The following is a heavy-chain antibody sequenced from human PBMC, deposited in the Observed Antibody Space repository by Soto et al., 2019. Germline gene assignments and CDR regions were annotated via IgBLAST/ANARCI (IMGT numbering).Heavy chain of an antibody. CDR2: INQDGSAK. D-gene: IGHD1-1*01. CDR1: GFTFSDYY. CDR3: ARWNGGFDP. J-gene: IGHJ5*02. Sequence: EEQLVESGGGLVQPGGSLRLSCAASGFTFSDYYMSRVRQAPGKGLEWVANINQDGSAKSYVDSVRGRFTISRDNGKNSLSLQMESLRADDTAVYYCARWNGGFDPWGQGTLVTVSS. V-gene: IGHV3-7*05.